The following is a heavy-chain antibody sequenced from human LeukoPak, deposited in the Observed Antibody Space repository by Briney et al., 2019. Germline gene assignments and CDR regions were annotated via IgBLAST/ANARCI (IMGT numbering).Heavy chain of an antibody. CDR1: GCSITDYY. J-gene: IGHJ4*02. CDR2: TRNTAYSYIK. CDR3: ARDSGEMGLDY. Sequence: GSLTLSCTASGCSITDYYMDWSWQAPGQGMELVGRTRNTAYSYIKEYVASVRGRSTISRNDSKTLLSLQMNGLKSEDKAVYCGARDSGEMGLDYWGQGTLVAVST. V-gene: IGHV3-72*01. D-gene: IGHD3-10*01.